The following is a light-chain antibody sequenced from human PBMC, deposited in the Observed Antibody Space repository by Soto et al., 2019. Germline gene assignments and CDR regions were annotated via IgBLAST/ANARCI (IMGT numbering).Light chain of an antibody. Sequence: QSVLPQPASVSVSPGQGITISCTGSSSDVGSYNLVSWYQQHPGKAPKLMIYEGTKRPSGVSNRFSGSKSGNTASLTISGLQAQDDADYFCCSYAGTNIYVFGIGTKVTVL. CDR3: CSYAGTNIYV. CDR1: SSDVGSYNL. J-gene: IGLJ1*01. V-gene: IGLV2-23*01. CDR2: EGT.